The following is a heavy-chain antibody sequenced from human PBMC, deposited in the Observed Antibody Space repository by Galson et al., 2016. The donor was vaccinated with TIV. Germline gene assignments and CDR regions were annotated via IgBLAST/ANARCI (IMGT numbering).Heavy chain of an antibody. CDR2: ITPYNGTT. J-gene: IGHJ5*01. D-gene: IGHD3-16*01. V-gene: IGHV1-18*01. Sequence: SVKVSCKGSGYDFNNYGISWVRQAPGQGLEWMGWITPYNGTTNYAQNFQGRVTLTTDASTTTAYMEVTSLRFDDTAVYYCARDGGNRQCRERFASWGQGTQVTVSS. CDR1: GYDFNNYG. CDR3: ARDGGNRQCRERFAS.